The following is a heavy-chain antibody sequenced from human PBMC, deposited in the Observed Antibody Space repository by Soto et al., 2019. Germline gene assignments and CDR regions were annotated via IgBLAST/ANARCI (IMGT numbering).Heavy chain of an antibody. CDR1: GGTFSSYT. V-gene: IGHV1-69*02. J-gene: IGHJ1*01. D-gene: IGHD2-15*01. Sequence: ASVKVSCKASGGTFSSYTISWVRQAPGQGLEWMGRIIPILGIANYAQKFQGRVTITADKSTSTAYMELSSLRSEDTAVYYCALLYCSGGSCYQSYFQHWGQGTLVTVSS. CDR2: IIPILGIA. CDR3: ALLYCSGGSCYQSYFQH.